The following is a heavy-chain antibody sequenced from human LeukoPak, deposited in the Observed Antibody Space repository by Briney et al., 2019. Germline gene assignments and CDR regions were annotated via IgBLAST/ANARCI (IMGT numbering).Heavy chain of an antibody. CDR3: ARDQTIFGVVTFFDY. D-gene: IGHD3-3*01. J-gene: IGHJ4*02. Sequence: SETLSLTCTVSGGSISSYYWSWIRQPAAKGLEWIGRIYTSGSTNYNPSLKSRVTMSVDTSKNQFSLKLSSVTAADTAVYYCARDQTIFGVVTFFDYWGQGTLVTVSS. CDR2: IYTSGST. V-gene: IGHV4-4*07. CDR1: GGSISSYY.